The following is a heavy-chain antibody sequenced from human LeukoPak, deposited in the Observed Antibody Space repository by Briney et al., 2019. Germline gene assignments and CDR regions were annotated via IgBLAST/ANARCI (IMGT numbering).Heavy chain of an antibody. V-gene: IGHV3-23*01. J-gene: IGHJ4*02. CDR2: ISGSGGST. Sequence: GGSLRLYCAASGFTFSSYAMSWVRQAPGKGLEWVSAISGSGGSTYYADSVKGRFTISRDNSKNTLYLQMNSLRAEDTAVYYCAKDLNYYDSSGCVDYWGQGTLVTVSS. CDR3: AKDLNYYDSSGCVDY. CDR1: GFTFSSYA. D-gene: IGHD3-22*01.